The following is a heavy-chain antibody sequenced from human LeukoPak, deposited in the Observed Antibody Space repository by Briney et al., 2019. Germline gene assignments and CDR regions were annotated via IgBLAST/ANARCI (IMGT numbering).Heavy chain of an antibody. CDR3: ARGRRAAAGFDY. Sequence: ASVKVSCKASGYTLTSYDINWVRQATGQGLEWMGWMNPNSGNTGYAQKFQGRVTMTRNTSISTAYMELSSLRSEDTAVYYCARGRRAAAGFDYWGQGTLVTVSS. D-gene: IGHD6-13*01. CDR2: MNPNSGNT. J-gene: IGHJ4*02. CDR1: GYTLTSYD. V-gene: IGHV1-8*01.